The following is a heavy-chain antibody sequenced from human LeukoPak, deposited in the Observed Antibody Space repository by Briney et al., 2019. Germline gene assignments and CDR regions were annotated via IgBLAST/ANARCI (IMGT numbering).Heavy chain of an antibody. CDR3: ASTSSRGDY. CDR2: INHSGST. CDR1: GGSFSGYY. J-gene: IGHJ4*02. D-gene: IGHD6-6*01. V-gene: IGHV4-34*01. Sequence: SETLSLTCAVYGGSFSGYYWSWSRQPPGKGGEWIGEINHSGSTNYNPSLKSRVTISVDTSKNQFSLKLSSVTAADTAVYYCASTSSRGDYWGQGTLVTVSS.